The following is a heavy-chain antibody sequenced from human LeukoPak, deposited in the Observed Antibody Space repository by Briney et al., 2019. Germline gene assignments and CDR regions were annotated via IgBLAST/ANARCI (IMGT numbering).Heavy chain of an antibody. CDR1: GGSISSYY. Sequence: SETLSLTCTVSGGSISSYYWSWIRQPAGKGLEWIGRIYTSGSTNYNPPLKSRVTMSVDTSKNQFSLKLSSVTAADTAVYYCARSRLVRYAFDIWGQVAMVTVSS. CDR2: IYTSGST. J-gene: IGHJ3*02. D-gene: IGHD3-10*01. V-gene: IGHV4-4*07. CDR3: ARSRLVRYAFDI.